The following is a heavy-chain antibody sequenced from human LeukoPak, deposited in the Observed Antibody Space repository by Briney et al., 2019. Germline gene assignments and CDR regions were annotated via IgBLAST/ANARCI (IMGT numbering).Heavy chain of an antibody. J-gene: IGHJ4*02. D-gene: IGHD6-13*01. Sequence: GGSLRLSCAASGFTFSTYVMSWVRQAPGKGLEWVSGISGSGDSTYYADSVKGRFTISRDNSKNTLYLQMNSLRADDTAVYYCAKEGIAAALFDYWGQGTLVTVSS. V-gene: IGHV3-23*01. CDR3: AKEGIAAALFDY. CDR2: ISGSGDST. CDR1: GFTFSTYV.